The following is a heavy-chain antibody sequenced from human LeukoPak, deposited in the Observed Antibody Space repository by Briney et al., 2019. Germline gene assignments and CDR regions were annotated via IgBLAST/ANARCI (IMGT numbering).Heavy chain of an antibody. V-gene: IGHV4-4*07. CDR2: IYTSGST. Sequence: SETLSLTCTVSGGSISSYYWSWIRQPAGKGLEWTGRIYTSGSTNYNPSLKSRVTMSVDTSKNQFSLKLSSVTAADTAVYYCARDYDILTGYYGGDAFDIWGQGTMVTVSS. D-gene: IGHD3-9*01. CDR1: GGSISSYY. J-gene: IGHJ3*02. CDR3: ARDYDILTGYYGGDAFDI.